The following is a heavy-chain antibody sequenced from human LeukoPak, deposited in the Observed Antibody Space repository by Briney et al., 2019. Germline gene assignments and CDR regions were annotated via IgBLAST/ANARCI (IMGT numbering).Heavy chain of an antibody. CDR2: IYTSGIT. D-gene: IGHD4-11*01. Sequence: PSETLSLTCTVSGASIRSYYWTWTRQPAGKGLEWIGRIYTSGITKYNPSLKSRVTISLDKSKNQISLKLRSVTAADTAVYYCARGSESDYNLYFFDYLGQGTLVTVSS. J-gene: IGHJ4*02. CDR1: GASIRSYY. V-gene: IGHV4-4*07. CDR3: ARGSESDYNLYFFDY.